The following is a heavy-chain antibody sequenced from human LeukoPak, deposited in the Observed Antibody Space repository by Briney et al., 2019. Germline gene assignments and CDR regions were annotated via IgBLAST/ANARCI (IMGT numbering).Heavy chain of an antibody. D-gene: IGHD3-3*01. CDR1: GFTVSSNY. V-gene: IGHV3-53*01. CDR3: AKRRYYDFWSPRPFEY. J-gene: IGHJ4*02. CDR2: IYSGGST. Sequence: PGGSLRLSCAASGFTVSSNYMSWVRQAPGKWLEWVSVIYSGGSTYYADSVKGRFTISRDNSNNALYLQMNSLRGDDTAVYYCAKRRYYDFWSPRPFEYWGQGTLVTVSS.